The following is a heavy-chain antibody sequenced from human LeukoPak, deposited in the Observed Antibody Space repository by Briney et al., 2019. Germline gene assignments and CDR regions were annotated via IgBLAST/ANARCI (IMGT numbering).Heavy chain of an antibody. D-gene: IGHD1-1*01. CDR3: ARALDGWFDP. CDR1: GGSISSYY. Sequence: SETLSLTCTVSGGSISSYYWSWIRQPPGKGLEWIGYIYYSGSTNYNPSLKGRVTISVDTSKNQFSLKLSSVTAADTAVYYCARALDGWFDPWGQGTLVTVSS. J-gene: IGHJ5*02. CDR2: IYYSGST. V-gene: IGHV4-59*01.